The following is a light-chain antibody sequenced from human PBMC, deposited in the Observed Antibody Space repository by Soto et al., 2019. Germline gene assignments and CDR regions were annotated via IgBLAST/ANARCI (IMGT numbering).Light chain of an antibody. V-gene: IGLV2-14*01. J-gene: IGLJ2*01. Sequence: QSALTQPASVSGSPGQSITISCTGTSSDVGAYNYVSWYQQHPGKVPKLMIYDVNNRPSGVSNRFSGSKSGNTASLTISGLRAEDEADYYCSSYTSSFTLLFGGGTKVTVL. CDR3: SSYTSSFTLL. CDR1: SSDVGAYNY. CDR2: DVN.